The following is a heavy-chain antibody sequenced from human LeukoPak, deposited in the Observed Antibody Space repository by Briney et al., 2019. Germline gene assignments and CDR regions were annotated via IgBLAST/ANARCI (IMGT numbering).Heavy chain of an antibody. Sequence: SVTVSCKASGFTFTSSAVQWVRQARGQRLEWIGWIVVGSGNTNYAQKFQERVTITRDMSTSTAYMELSSLRSEDTAVYYCAAVTVESGSYHLYFQHWGQGTLVTVSS. CDR3: AAVTVESGSYHLYFQH. D-gene: IGHD1-26*01. V-gene: IGHV1-58*01. CDR1: GFTFTSSA. CDR2: IVVGSGNT. J-gene: IGHJ1*01.